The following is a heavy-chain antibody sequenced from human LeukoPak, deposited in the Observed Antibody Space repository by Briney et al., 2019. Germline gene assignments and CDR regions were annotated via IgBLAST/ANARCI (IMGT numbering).Heavy chain of an antibody. Sequence: ASVKVSCKASGYTFTSYHLHWVRQAPGQGLEWMGIINPSGGGTIYAQKFQGRVTMTEDTSTDTAYMELSSLRSEDTAVYYCATRDAITMIVAYWGQGTLVTVSS. CDR1: GYTFTSYH. V-gene: IGHV1-46*01. CDR2: INPSGGGT. D-gene: IGHD3-22*01. J-gene: IGHJ4*02. CDR3: ATRDAITMIVAY.